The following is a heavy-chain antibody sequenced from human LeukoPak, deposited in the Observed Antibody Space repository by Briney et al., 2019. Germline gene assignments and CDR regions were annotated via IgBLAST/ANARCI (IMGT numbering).Heavy chain of an antibody. D-gene: IGHD2-21*02. V-gene: IGHV3-33*01. Sequence: PGRSLRLSCAASGFTFSNYGMHWVRQAPGKGLEWVAVIWYDGSYKSYGDSVKGRFTISRDNAKNSLYLQMNSLRDEDTAVYYCARDIAVTAAGVDYWGQGTLVTVSS. J-gene: IGHJ4*02. CDR1: GFTFSNYG. CDR3: ARDIAVTAAGVDY. CDR2: IWYDGSYK.